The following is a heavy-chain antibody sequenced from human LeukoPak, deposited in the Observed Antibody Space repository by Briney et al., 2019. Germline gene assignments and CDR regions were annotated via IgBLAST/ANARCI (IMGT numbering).Heavy chain of an antibody. Sequence: ASVKVSCKASGYTFTSYGISWVRQAPGQGLEWMGWISAYNGNTNYAQKLQGRVTMTTDTSTSTAYMELRSLRSDDTAVYYCARDPPVVTQNSHYYYGMDVWGQGTTVTVSS. J-gene: IGHJ6*02. CDR2: ISAYNGNT. CDR3: ARDPPVVTQNSHYYYGMDV. CDR1: GYTFTSYG. D-gene: IGHD3-16*02. V-gene: IGHV1-18*01.